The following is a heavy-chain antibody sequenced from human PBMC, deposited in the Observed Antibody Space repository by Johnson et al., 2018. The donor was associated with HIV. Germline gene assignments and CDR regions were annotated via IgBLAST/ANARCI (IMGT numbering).Heavy chain of an antibody. D-gene: IGHD3-22*01. CDR3: ARDRYSPNYYDSSVYSPDAFDI. CDR2: INWNGGST. CDR1: RFTLDDYG. Sequence: VQLVESGGGVVRPGGYLRLSCAASRFTLDDYGMNWVRQAPGKGLEWVSGINWNGGSTGYADSVKGRFTISRDNAKNSLYRQMNSLRAEDTALYYCARDRYSPNYYDSSVYSPDAFDIWGQGTMVTVSS. V-gene: IGHV3-20*04. J-gene: IGHJ3*02.